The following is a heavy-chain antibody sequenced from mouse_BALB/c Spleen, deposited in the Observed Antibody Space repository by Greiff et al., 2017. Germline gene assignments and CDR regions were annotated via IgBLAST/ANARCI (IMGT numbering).Heavy chain of an antibody. CDR1: GFNIKDTY. Sequence: DVHLVESGAELVKPGASVKLSCTASGFNIKDTYMHWVKQRPEQGLEWIGRIDPANGNTKYDPKFQGKATITADTSSNTAYLQLSSLTSEDTAVYYCAREVGGAMDYWGQGTSGTVSS. J-gene: IGHJ4*01. D-gene: IGHD1-1*01. CDR3: AREVGGAMDY. CDR2: IDPANGNT. V-gene: IGHV14-3*02.